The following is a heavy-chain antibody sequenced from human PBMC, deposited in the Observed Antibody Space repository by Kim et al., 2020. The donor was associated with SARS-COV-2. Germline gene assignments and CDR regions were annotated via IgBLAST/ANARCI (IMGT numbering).Heavy chain of an antibody. CDR2: ISGSGGST. D-gene: IGHD5-12*01. J-gene: IGHJ6*02. CDR1: GFTFSSYA. Sequence: GGSLRLSCAASGFTFSSYAMSWVRQAPGKGLEWVSAISGSGGSTYYADSVKGRFTISRDNSKNTLYLQMNSLRAEDTAVYYCAKEGGYNHPPQPHYYYYGMDVWGQGTTVTVSS. V-gene: IGHV3-23*01. CDR3: AKEGGYNHPPQPHYYYYGMDV.